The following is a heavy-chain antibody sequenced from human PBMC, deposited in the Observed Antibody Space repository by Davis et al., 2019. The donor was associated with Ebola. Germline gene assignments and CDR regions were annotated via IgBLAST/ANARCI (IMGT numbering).Heavy chain of an antibody. CDR2: IFSNDEK. Sequence: SGPTLVTPTETLTLTCTVSGFSLSNARMGVSWIRQPPGKALEWLAHIFSNDEKSYSTSLKSRLTISKDTSKSQVVLTMTNMDPVDTATYYCARILTAPHYDVLTGYYNDRWFDPWGQGTLVTVSS. CDR1: GFSLSNARMG. J-gene: IGHJ5*02. CDR3: ARILTAPHYDVLTGYYNDRWFDP. D-gene: IGHD3-9*01. V-gene: IGHV2-26*01.